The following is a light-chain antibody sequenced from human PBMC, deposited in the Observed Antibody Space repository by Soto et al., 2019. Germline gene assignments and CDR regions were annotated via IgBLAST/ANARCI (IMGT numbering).Light chain of an antibody. Sequence: QSALTQPPSASGSPGQSVTISCTGTSSDVGGYNYVSWYQQHPGKAPKLMIYEVSKRSSGVPDRFSGSKSGNTASLTLSGLQAEDEADYYCSSYAGSNNFVVFGGGTKLTVL. J-gene: IGLJ2*01. V-gene: IGLV2-8*01. CDR1: SSDVGGYNY. CDR2: EVS. CDR3: SSYAGSNNFVV.